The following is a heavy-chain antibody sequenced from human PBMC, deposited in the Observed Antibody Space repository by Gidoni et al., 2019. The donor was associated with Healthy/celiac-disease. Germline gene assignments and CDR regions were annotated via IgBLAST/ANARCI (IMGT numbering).Heavy chain of an antibody. Sequence: QVQLVESGGGLVKPGGSLILSCAASGFTFSDYYMSWIRKAPGKGLEGVSYISSSSSYTNYADSVKGRFTISRDNAKNSLYLQMNSLRAEDTAVYYCARGWYGEGPDYWGQGTLVTVSS. D-gene: IGHD4-17*01. CDR1: GFTFSDYY. V-gene: IGHV3-11*05. CDR3: ARGWYGEGPDY. J-gene: IGHJ4*02. CDR2: ISSSSSYT.